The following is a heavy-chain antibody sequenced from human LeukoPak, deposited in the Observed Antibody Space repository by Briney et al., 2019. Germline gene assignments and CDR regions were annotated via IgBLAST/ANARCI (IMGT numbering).Heavy chain of an antibody. V-gene: IGHV3-33*01. Sequence: GRSLRLSCAASGFTFSSYGMHWVRQAPGKGLEWVAVIWYDGSNKYYADSVKGRFTISRDNSKNTLYLQMNSLRAEDTAVYYCARATLQYLYYYYGMDVWGQGTTVTVSS. CDR1: GFTFSSYG. D-gene: IGHD4-4*01. CDR3: ARATLQYLYYYYGMDV. J-gene: IGHJ6*02. CDR2: IWYDGSNK.